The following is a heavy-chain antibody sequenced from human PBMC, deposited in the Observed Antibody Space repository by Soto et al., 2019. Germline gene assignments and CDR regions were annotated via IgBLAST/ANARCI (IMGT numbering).Heavy chain of an antibody. V-gene: IGHV3-30-3*01. CDR1: GFTFGSYA. Sequence: GGSLRLSCAAPGFTFGSYAMHWVRQAPGKGLEWVAVISYDGSNKYYADSVKGRFTISRDNSKNTLYLQMNSLRAEDTAVYYCARDGGSWGYDAFDIWGQGTMVTVSS. CDR2: ISYDGSNK. D-gene: IGHD6-13*01. J-gene: IGHJ3*02. CDR3: ARDGGSWGYDAFDI.